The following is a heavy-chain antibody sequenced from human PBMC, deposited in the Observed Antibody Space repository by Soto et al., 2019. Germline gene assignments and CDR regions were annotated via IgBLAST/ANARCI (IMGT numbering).Heavy chain of an antibody. D-gene: IGHD6-13*01. CDR2: ISESSSNI. Sequence: PGGSLRLSCAASGFSFSSYAMNWVRQAPGKGLEWLSYISESSSNIYYADSVKGQFTISRDNAKNSLYLQMNSLRDEDTAVYYCANLFGSSWHVDYWGQGTLVTVSS. CDR3: ANLFGSSWHVDY. J-gene: IGHJ4*02. CDR1: GFSFSSYA. V-gene: IGHV3-48*02.